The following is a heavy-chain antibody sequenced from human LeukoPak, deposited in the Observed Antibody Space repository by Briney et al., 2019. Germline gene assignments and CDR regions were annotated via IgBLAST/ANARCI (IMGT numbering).Heavy chain of an antibody. D-gene: IGHD6-25*01. CDR3: ARGNPIAAAIDY. CDR1: GGSISSGGYY. V-gene: IGHV4-30-2*05. Sequence: SQTLSLTCTVSGGSISSGGYYWSWIRQSPGKGLEWIGYIFHSGSTYYNPSLKSRVTISVDTSKNQFSLKLSSVTAADTAVYYCARGNPIAAAIDYWGQGTLVIVSS. CDR2: IFHSGST. J-gene: IGHJ4*02.